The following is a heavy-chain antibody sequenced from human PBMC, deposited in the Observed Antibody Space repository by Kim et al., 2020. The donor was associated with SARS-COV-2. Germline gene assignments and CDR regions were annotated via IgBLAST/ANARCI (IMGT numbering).Heavy chain of an antibody. CDR1: GGSISSGDYY. V-gene: IGHV4-30-4*01. CDR3: ARVPKTTVTTGSLLALHAFDI. D-gene: IGHD4-17*01. J-gene: IGHJ3*02. CDR2: IYYSGST. Sequence: SETLSLTCTVSGGSISSGDYYWSWIRQPPGKGLEWIGYIYYSGSTYYNPSLKSRVTISVDTSKNQFSLKLSSVTAADTAVYYCARVPKTTVTTGSLLALHAFDIWGQGTMVTVSS.